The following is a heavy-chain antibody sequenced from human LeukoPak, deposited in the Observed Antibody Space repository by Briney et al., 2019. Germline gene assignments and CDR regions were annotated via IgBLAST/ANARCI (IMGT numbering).Heavy chain of an antibody. CDR1: GGSILTTNW. Sequence: SGTLSLTCAVSGGSILTTNWWSWVRQPPGKGLEWIGEINHSGSTNYNPSLKSRVTISVDTSKNQFSLKLSSVTAADTAVYYCARDGVPAATTNWFDPWGQGTLVTVSS. CDR2: INHSGST. V-gene: IGHV4-4*02. CDR3: ARDGVPAATTNWFDP. D-gene: IGHD2-2*01. J-gene: IGHJ5*02.